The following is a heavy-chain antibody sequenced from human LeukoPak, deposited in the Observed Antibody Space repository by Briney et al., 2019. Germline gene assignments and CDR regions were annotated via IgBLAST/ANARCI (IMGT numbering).Heavy chain of an antibody. D-gene: IGHD5-18*01. V-gene: IGHV1-8*03. Sequence: ASVKVSCKASGYTFTSYDINWVRQATGQGLEWMGWMNPNSGNTGYAQKFQGRVTITRNTSISTAYMELSSLRSEDTAVYYCANSGYSYGLTNYYYYMDVWGKGTTVTISS. CDR2: MNPNSGNT. CDR1: GYTFTSYD. J-gene: IGHJ6*03. CDR3: ANSGYSYGLTNYYYYMDV.